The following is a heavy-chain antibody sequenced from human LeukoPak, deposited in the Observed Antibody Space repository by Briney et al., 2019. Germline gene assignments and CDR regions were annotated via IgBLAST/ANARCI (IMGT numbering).Heavy chain of an antibody. CDR1: RFTFRSHG. CDR3: ARDRENYYFDY. Sequence: GGSLRLSCAAPRFTFRSHGMHWVRQAPGKGLEWVSVIWYDGSNKYYADSVKGRFTISRDNSKNTLYLQMNSLRAEDTAVYYCARDRENYYFDYWGQGTLVTVSS. CDR2: IWYDGSNK. J-gene: IGHJ4*02. V-gene: IGHV3-33*01.